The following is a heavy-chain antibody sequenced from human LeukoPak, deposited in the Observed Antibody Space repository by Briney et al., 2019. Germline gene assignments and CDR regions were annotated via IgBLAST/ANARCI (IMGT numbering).Heavy chain of an antibody. V-gene: IGHV3-53*01. Sequence: QPGGSLRLSCAASGFTFSVYAMHWVRQAPGKGLEWVSVIYSGGSTYYADSVKGRFTISRDTSKNTLYLQMNNLRAEDTAVYYCARTGGCSSTSCYWDWFDPWGQGTLVTVSS. CDR1: GFTFSVYA. D-gene: IGHD2-2*01. J-gene: IGHJ5*02. CDR2: IYSGGST. CDR3: ARTGGCSSTSCYWDWFDP.